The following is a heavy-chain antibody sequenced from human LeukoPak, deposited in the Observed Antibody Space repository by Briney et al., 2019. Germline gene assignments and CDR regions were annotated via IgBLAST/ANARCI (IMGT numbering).Heavy chain of an antibody. CDR2: NYYRGST. D-gene: IGHD2-15*01. Sequence: SQTLALTCTVSGGSICRGDYYCTWIRQPPGKGLEWIGYNYYRGSTYYNPSRKSRVTISVDTSKNQFSLKLSSVTAADTAVYYCARDQYCSGGSCYPPINPPTTYYYYYGMDVWGQGTTVTVSS. CDR1: GGSICRGDYY. CDR3: ARDQYCSGGSCYPPINPPTTYYYYYGMDV. V-gene: IGHV4-30-4*01. J-gene: IGHJ6*02.